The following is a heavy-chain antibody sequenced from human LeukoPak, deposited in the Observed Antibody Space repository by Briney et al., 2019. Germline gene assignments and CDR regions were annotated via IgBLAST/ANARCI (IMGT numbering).Heavy chain of an antibody. CDR2: MNPNSGNT. D-gene: IGHD3-10*01. CDR1: GYTFTGYY. CDR3: ARGRLLYYYGSGSIFNWFDP. Sequence: ASVKVSCKASGYTFTGYYMHWVRQAPGQGLEWMGWMNPNSGNTGYAQKFQGRVTMTRNTSISTAYMELSSLRSEDTAVYYCARGRLLYYYGSGSIFNWFDPWGQGTLVTVSS. V-gene: IGHV1-8*02. J-gene: IGHJ5*02.